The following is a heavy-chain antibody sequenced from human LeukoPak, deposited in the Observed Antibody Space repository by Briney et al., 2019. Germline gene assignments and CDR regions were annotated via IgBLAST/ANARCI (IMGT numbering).Heavy chain of an antibody. CDR1: GYTFPGYY. CDR2: INPNSGGT. D-gene: IGHD6-13*01. Sequence: ASVKVSCKASGYTFPGYYMHWVRQAPGQGLEWMGWINPNSGGTNYAQKFQGRVTMTRGTSISTAYMELSRLRSDDTAVYYCATVRLDAAADTGGYYFDYWGQGTLVTVSS. J-gene: IGHJ4*02. CDR3: ATVRLDAAADTGGYYFDY. V-gene: IGHV1-2*02.